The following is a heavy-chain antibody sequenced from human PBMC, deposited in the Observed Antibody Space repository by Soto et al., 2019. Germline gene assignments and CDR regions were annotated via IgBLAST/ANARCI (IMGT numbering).Heavy chain of an antibody. D-gene: IGHD2-15*01. V-gene: IGHV1-58*01. J-gene: IGHJ4*02. CDR2: ILVGTGNA. CDR3: AADGGYCSRGSCYPGY. Sequence: SVKVSCKVSGFTFVGSAVQWVRQARGQRPEWIGWILVGTGNANYAQNFQGRITITRDLSTTTAYMGLSSLTSEDTAVYYCAADGGYCSRGSCYPGYWGQGTLVTVS. CDR1: GFTFVGSA.